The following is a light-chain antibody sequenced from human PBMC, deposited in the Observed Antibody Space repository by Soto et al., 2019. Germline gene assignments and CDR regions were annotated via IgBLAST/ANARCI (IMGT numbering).Light chain of an antibody. V-gene: IGKV3-15*01. CDR1: QSVSSN. J-gene: IGKJ1*01. Sequence: EIMLTQSPATLSVSPGERATLSCRASQSVSSNLAWYQQKPGQAPRVLIYGASTRPTGIPASFSGSGSGTEFTLTITGLQADDFATYYCQQYDKYWTFGQGTKVEIK. CDR3: QQYDKYWT. CDR2: GAS.